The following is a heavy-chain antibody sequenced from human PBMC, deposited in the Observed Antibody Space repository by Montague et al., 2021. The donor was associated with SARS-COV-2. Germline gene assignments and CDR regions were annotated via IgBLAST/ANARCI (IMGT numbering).Heavy chain of an antibody. D-gene: IGHD7-27*01. CDR2: IYYTGST. Sequence: TLSLTRIVSGGSISGDNYYWTWIRQHPGKGLEWTAYIYYTGSTYYNPSLQSRLRTSLDTSKNQFSLTLTSVTAADTAIYYCARNRGWGSRGAGYIDLWGRGTLVPVSS. V-gene: IGHV4-31*03. CDR3: ARNRGWGSRGAGYIDL. CDR1: GGSISGDNYY. J-gene: IGHJ2*01.